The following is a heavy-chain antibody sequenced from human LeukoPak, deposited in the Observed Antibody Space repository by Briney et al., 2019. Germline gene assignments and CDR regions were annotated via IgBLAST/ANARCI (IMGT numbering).Heavy chain of an antibody. D-gene: IGHD7-27*01. CDR3: ARHPITGEGYYYCMDV. Sequence: SETLSLTCAVYGGSFSGYYWSWIRQPPGKGLEWVGEINHSGSTNYNPSLKSRVTISVDTSKNQFSLKLSSVTAADTAVYYCARHPITGEGYYYCMDVWGKGTTVTVSS. J-gene: IGHJ6*03. V-gene: IGHV4-34*01. CDR1: GGSFSGYY. CDR2: INHSGST.